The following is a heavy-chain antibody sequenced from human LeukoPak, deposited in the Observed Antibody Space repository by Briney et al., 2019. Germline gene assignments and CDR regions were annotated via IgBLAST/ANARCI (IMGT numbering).Heavy chain of an antibody. CDR1: GGSFSGYY. D-gene: IGHD3-22*01. CDR2: INHSGST. V-gene: IGHV4-34*01. J-gene: IGHJ6*02. CDR3: ARDHSSGYYFGYTNYGMDV. Sequence: SETLSLTCAVYGGSFSGYYWSWIRQPPGKGLEWIGEINHSGSTNYNPSLKSRVTISVDTSKNQFSLKLSSVTAADTAVYYCARDHSSGYYFGYTNYGMDVWGQGTTVTVS.